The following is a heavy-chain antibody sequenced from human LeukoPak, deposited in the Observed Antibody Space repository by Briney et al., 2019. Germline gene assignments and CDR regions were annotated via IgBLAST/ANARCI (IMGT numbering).Heavy chain of an antibody. V-gene: IGHV1-69*04. J-gene: IGHJ4*02. Sequence: GASVKVSCKATGGTFSSYAISWVRQAPGQGLEWMGRIIPILGIANYAQKFQGRVTITADKSTSTAYMELSSLRSEDTAVYYCARGAPLRSGYDSPHFDYWGQGTLVTVSS. D-gene: IGHD5-12*01. CDR1: GGTFSSYA. CDR2: IIPILGIA. CDR3: ARGAPLRSGYDSPHFDY.